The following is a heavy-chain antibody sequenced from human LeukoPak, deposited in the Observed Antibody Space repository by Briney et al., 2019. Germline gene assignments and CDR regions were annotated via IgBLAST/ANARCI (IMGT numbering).Heavy chain of an antibody. Sequence: PGGSLRLSCAASGFTFSSYAMSWVRQAPGKGLEGVSSIRGSGGITYYAASVKGRFTISRDNSKNTLYLQMNSLRAEDTAVYYCAILNWHDPLAGGYWGQGTLVTVSS. D-gene: IGHD1-1*01. CDR2: IRGSGGIT. CDR3: AILNWHDPLAGGY. CDR1: GFTFSSYA. V-gene: IGHV3-23*01. J-gene: IGHJ4*02.